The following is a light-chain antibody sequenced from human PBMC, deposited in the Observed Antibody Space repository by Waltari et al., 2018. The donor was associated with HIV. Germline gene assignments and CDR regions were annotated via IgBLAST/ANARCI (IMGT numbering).Light chain of an antibody. CDR3: AAWDDSLSAVV. CDR2: RNN. V-gene: IGLV1-47*01. Sequence: QSVLTQPPSASGTPGQRVTISCSGSSSNIGSKYVYWFKLLPSTAPNHLMYRNNQRPSGVPDRVSGSKSGTSASLAISGLRAEDEADYYCAAWDDSLSAVVFGGGTKLTVL. J-gene: IGLJ3*02. CDR1: SSNIGSKY.